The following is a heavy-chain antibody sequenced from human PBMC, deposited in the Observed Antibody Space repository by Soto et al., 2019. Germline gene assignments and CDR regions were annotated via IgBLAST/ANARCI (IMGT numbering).Heavy chain of an antibody. CDR3: ARIRFLRYFDWPPRATPWDY. Sequence: GASVKVSCKASGYTFTNYGINWVRQAPGQGLEWMGWISAYNGNTNYAQKLQGRVTMTTDTSTSTAYMELRSLRSDDTAVYYCARIRFLRYFDWPPRATPWDYWGQGTLVTVSS. V-gene: IGHV1-18*01. J-gene: IGHJ4*02. CDR2: ISAYNGNT. D-gene: IGHD3-9*01. CDR1: GYTFTNYG.